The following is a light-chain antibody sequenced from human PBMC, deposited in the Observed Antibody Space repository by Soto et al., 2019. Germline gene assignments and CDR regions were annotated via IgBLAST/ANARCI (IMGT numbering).Light chain of an antibody. J-gene: IGLJ1*01. CDR1: SSDVGGYNY. CDR3: SSYTTSATLIV. V-gene: IGLV2-14*01. Sequence: QSALTQPASVSGSPGQSITIFCTGTSSDVGGYNYVSWYKQHPGTAPKLMIYDVSIRPSGVSNRFSGSKSGNTASLTISGLQDEDEADYCCSSYTTSATLIVFGTGTKLTVL. CDR2: DVS.